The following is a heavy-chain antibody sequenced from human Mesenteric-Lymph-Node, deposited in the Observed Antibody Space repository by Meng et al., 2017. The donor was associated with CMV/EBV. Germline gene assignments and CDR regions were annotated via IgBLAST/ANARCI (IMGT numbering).Heavy chain of an antibody. D-gene: IGHD3-22*01. J-gene: IGHJ5*02. CDR2: IYYSGGT. V-gene: IGHV4-31*02. CDR3: ARLRLLEAYRQFDP. Sequence: SGGSVNSGGNCWSWIRQVPRKGLEWIGYIYYSGGTNYHPSLKSRARISVDTPKNQFSLRMTSMTAADTAVYYCARLRLLEAYRQFDPWGQGTLVTVSS. CDR1: GGSVNSGGNC.